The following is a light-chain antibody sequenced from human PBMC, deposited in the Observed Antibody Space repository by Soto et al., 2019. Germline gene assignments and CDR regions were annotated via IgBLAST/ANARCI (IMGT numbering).Light chain of an antibody. CDR2: AAS. CDR1: QSVGSA. CDR3: QQYTNWPPLT. J-gene: IGKJ4*01. Sequence: EIVMTQSPATLSVSPGETATLSCGASQSVGSAVAWYQHKPGQAPRLLIVAASIRATGVPGRFSGGGSGTEFTLPISSLQSEDFAVYYCQQYTNWPPLTFGGGTTVEIK. V-gene: IGKV3-15*01.